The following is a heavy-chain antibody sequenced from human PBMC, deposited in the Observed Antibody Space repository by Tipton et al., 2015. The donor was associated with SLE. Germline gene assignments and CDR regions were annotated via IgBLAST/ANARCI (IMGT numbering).Heavy chain of an antibody. CDR3: ARAPQGGDYVEAFDI. D-gene: IGHD4-17*01. V-gene: IGHV4-59*07. J-gene: IGHJ3*02. CDR2: INYSGST. CDR1: GGSISSYY. Sequence: TLSLTCTVSGGSISSYYWSWIRQPPGKGLEWIGSINYSGSTNYNPSLKSRVTISVDTSKNQFSLKLSSVTAADTAVYYCARAPQGGDYVEAFDIWGQGTMVTVSS.